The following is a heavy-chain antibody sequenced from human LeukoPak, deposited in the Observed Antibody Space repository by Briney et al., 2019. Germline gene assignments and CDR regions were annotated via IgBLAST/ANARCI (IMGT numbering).Heavy chain of an antibody. CDR3: ARRAYGDDSFDY. CDR2: ITSGSSHI. J-gene: IGHJ4*02. Sequence: GGSLGLSCAASGFTFRSYSLNWVRPAPGKGLEWISYITSGSSHIYYAGSVKCRFTISRDNAKTSLYLQMNSLRDQDTAVYYCARRAYGDDSFDYCGQGTLVTVSP. D-gene: IGHD4-17*01. CDR1: GFTFRSYS. V-gene: IGHV3-48*02.